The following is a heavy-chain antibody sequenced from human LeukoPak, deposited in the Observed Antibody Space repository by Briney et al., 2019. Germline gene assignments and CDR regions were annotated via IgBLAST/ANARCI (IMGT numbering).Heavy chain of an antibody. V-gene: IGHV1-2*02. CDR3: ARGVGAPNWFDP. CDR2: INPNSGAT. Sequence: ASVKVSCKASGYTFTGYYMHWVRQAPGQGLEWMGWINPNSGATNYAQKFQGRVTPTRDTSISTAYMELSSLTSDDTAVYYCARGVGAPNWFDPWGQGTLVTVSS. CDR1: GYTFTGYY. J-gene: IGHJ5*02. D-gene: IGHD1-26*01.